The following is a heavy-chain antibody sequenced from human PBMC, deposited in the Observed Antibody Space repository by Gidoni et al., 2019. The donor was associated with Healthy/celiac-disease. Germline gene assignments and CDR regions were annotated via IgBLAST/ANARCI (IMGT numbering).Heavy chain of an antibody. J-gene: IGHJ4*02. V-gene: IGHV3-66*01. D-gene: IGHD1-26*01. CDR1: GFTVSSNY. Sequence: EVQLVESGGVLVQPGGYLRLYVAASGFTVSSNYMSWVGQAPGKGLEWVSVIYSGGSKYYADSVKGRFTISRDNSKNTMYLQMNSLRAEDTAVYYCARDHGTYFDYWGQGNLVTVSS. CDR2: IYSGGSK. CDR3: ARDHGTYFDY.